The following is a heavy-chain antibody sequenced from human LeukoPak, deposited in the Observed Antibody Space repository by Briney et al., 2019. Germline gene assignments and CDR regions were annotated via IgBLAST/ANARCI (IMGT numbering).Heavy chain of an antibody. CDR1: GYRFTSYW. Sequence: GESLKISCEGSGYRFTSYWIGWVRQTPGKGLEWMGIIYPGDSDTTYSPSFQGQVTISADKSISTAYLQWSGLKASDTATYYCARLRYGDFFFDYWGQGTLVTVSS. CDR3: ARLRYGDFFFDY. D-gene: IGHD4-17*01. J-gene: IGHJ4*02. V-gene: IGHV5-51*01. CDR2: IYPGDSDT.